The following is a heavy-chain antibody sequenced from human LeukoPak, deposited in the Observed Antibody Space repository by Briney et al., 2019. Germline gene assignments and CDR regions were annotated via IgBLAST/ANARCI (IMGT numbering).Heavy chain of an antibody. D-gene: IGHD1-7*01. V-gene: IGHV1-2*02. J-gene: IGHJ4*02. CDR1: GYTFAGYY. Sequence: ASVKVSCKASGYTFAGYYTHWVRQAPGQGLEWMGWINPSSGGTNYAQKFQGRVTMTRDTSISTAYMELSRLRSDDTAVYYCARSNWNYVSDYWGQGTLVTVSS. CDR2: INPSSGGT. CDR3: ARSNWNYVSDY.